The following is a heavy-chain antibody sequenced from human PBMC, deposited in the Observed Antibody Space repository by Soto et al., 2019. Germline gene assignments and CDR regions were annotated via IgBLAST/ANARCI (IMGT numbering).Heavy chain of an antibody. D-gene: IGHD3-3*01. V-gene: IGHV3-30-3*01. J-gene: IGHJ5*02. Sequence: QAYLVESGGGVVQPGRSLRLSCAASGFSFSTFALHWVRQAPGEGLEWVARISHDGRNEKYAESVKGRFTISRDNSKYTVYMQMDSLRLEDTGVYYCARYGLPDDFRSGGYWFDPWGQGTQVTVSS. CDR1: GFSFSTFA. CDR2: ISHDGRNE. CDR3: ARYGLPDDFRSGGYWFDP.